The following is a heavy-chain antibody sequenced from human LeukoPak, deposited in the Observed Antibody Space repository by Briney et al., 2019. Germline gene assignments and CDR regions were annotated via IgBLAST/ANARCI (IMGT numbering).Heavy chain of an antibody. V-gene: IGHV1-2*02. CDR1: GYTFTSYG. CDR3: ARDRVVVAGRGHGVLGPMGY. Sequence: ASVKVSCKASGYTFTSYGISWVRQAPGQGVEWMGWINPNSGGTNYAQKFQGRVTMTRDTSISTAYMELSRLRSDDTAVYYCARDRVVVAGRGHGVLGPMGYWGQGTLVTVSS. CDR2: INPNSGGT. J-gene: IGHJ4*02. D-gene: IGHD2-15*01.